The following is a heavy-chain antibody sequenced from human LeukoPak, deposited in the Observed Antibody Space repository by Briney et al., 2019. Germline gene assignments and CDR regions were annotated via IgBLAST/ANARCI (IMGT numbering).Heavy chain of an antibody. CDR3: ARLRLTGLYYFDY. J-gene: IGHJ4*02. V-gene: IGHV3-7*04. CDR1: GFTFSNYW. CDR2: IKQDVSEK. D-gene: IGHD7-27*01. Sequence: PGGSLRLSCAAPGFTFSNYWMSWVRQAPGKGLEWVANIKQDVSEKYYVDSVKGRFTISRDNAKNSLYLQMSSLRGEDTAVYYCARLRLTGLYYFDYWGQGTLVTVSS.